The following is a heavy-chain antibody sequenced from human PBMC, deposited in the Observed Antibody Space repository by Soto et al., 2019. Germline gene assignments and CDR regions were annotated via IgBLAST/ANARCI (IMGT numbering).Heavy chain of an antibody. Sequence: SETLSLTCAVYGGSFSDYYWSWIRQPPGKGLEWIGEINHSGSTKYNPSPKKGVTISVDTSKSQFSLKLSSVTAADTAVYYCARVQRYCNKGICPPKGFDPWGQGTLVTVSS. J-gene: IGHJ5*02. V-gene: IGHV4-34*01. D-gene: IGHD2-8*01. CDR1: GGSFSDYY. CDR2: INHSGST. CDR3: ARVQRYCNKGICPPKGFDP.